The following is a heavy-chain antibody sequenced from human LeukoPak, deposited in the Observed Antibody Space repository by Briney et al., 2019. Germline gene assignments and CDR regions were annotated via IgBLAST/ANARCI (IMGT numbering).Heavy chain of an antibody. Sequence: TGGSLRLSCAASGFTFSAYAMGRVRQAPGKGLEWVSAISRSGSSTDYADSVKGRFTISRDNSKNTLYLQMNSLRPEDTAVYYCAKGGDILTGYYLYWYFDLWGRGTLVTVSS. CDR2: ISRSGSST. V-gene: IGHV3-23*01. J-gene: IGHJ2*01. CDR3: AKGGDILTGYYLYWYFDL. D-gene: IGHD3-9*01. CDR1: GFTFSAYA.